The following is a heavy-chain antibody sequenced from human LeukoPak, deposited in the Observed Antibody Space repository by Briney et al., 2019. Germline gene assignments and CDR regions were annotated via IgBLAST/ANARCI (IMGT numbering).Heavy chain of an antibody. J-gene: IGHJ1*01. CDR1: GFTFHSFT. V-gene: IGHV3-48*04. D-gene: IGHD1-26*01. Sequence: GGSLRLSCAASGFTFHSFTMNWVRQAPGKELEWVSSIVSSSSSVYYADSVKGRFTISRDNAENSLLLQMNALRAEDTAVYYCARGSGSYYDAEYFQHWGQGTLVTVSS. CDR3: ARGSGSYYDAEYFQH. CDR2: IVSSSSSV.